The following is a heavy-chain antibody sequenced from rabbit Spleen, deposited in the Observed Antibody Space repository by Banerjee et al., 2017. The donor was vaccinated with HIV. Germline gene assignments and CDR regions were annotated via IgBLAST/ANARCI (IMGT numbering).Heavy chain of an antibody. CDR1: GFSFTSRYY. CDR2: VYGGGGDST. V-gene: IGHV1S40*01. Sequence: QSLEESGGDLVKPGASLTLTCTASGFSFTSRYYMCWVRQAPGKGLEWIACVYGGGGDSTYYASWARGRFTISKTSSTTVTLQMTSLTAADTATYFCARAYWNNEYGIYGHGFDLWGPGTLVTVS. J-gene: IGHJ4*01. D-gene: IGHD6-1*01. CDR3: ARAYWNNEYGIYGHGFDL.